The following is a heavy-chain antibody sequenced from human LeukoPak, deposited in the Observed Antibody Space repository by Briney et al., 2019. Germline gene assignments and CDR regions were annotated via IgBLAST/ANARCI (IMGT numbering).Heavy chain of an antibody. Sequence: SGPTLVKPTQTLTLTCTFSGFSLSTSGVGVGWIRQPPGKALEWLALIYWDDDKRYSPSLRSRLTITKDTSKNQVVLSMTNMDPVDTATHYCARRGDIVVETGCFDYWGQGTLVTVSS. J-gene: IGHJ4*02. V-gene: IGHV2-5*02. CDR2: IYWDDDK. CDR3: ARRGDIVVETGCFDY. CDR1: GFSLSTSGVG. D-gene: IGHD2-2*01.